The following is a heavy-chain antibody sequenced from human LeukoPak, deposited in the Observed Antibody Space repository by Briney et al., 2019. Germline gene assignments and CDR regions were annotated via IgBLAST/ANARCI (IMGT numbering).Heavy chain of an antibody. CDR3: ARVIDQRGVYFDY. J-gene: IGHJ4*02. V-gene: IGHV4-59*08. CDR1: GGSISSYY. Sequence: SETLSLTCTVSGGSISSYYWSWIRQPPGKGLEGIGYIYYSGSTYYNPSLKSRVTISVDTSKNQFSLKLSSVTAADTAVYYCARVIDQRGVYFDYWGQGTLVTVSS. CDR2: IYYSGST. D-gene: IGHD6-25*01.